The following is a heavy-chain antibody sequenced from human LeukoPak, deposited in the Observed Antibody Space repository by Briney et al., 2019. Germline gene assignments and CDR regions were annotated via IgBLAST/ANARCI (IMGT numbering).Heavy chain of an antibody. Sequence: SGGSLRLSCAASGLSFSSYAMSWVRQAPGKGLEWVSTISVDSNTFYADSVKGRFTISRDNSRNTVYLQMTSLRADDTAVYYCADYGVSGVRNNFYWGQGTLVTVSS. CDR3: ADYGVSGVRNNFY. V-gene: IGHV3-23*01. CDR2: ISVDSNT. CDR1: GLSFSSYA. D-gene: IGHD3-3*01. J-gene: IGHJ4*02.